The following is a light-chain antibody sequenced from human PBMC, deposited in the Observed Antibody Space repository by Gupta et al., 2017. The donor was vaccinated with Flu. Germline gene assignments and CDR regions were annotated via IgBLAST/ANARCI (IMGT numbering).Light chain of an antibody. CDR1: QGISKW. J-gene: IGKJ1*01. CDR2: GAS. CDR3: QQTNSFPHT. V-gene: IGKV1-12*01. Sequence: GDRVTISCQASQGISKWLTWYQQKPGKAPKLLISGASHLESGVPSRFSGDGSETDFTLTISSLQPEDFATYYCQQTNSFPHTFGQGTKVEIK.